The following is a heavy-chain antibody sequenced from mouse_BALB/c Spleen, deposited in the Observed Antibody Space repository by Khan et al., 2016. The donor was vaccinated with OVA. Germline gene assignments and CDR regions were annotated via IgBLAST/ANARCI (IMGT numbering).Heavy chain of an antibody. J-gene: IGHJ3*01. V-gene: IGHV1S81*02. Sequence: VQLVESGAELVKPGASVRLSCKASGYTFTSYYIYWVKQRPGQGLEWIGEINPSNGGTNFNEKFKSKAALTVDKSSNTAYMQLSSLTSEDSAVYYCTRSGYGTFAYWGQGTLVTVSA. CDR2: INPSNGGT. D-gene: IGHD2-1*01. CDR3: TRSGYGTFAY. CDR1: GYTFTSYY.